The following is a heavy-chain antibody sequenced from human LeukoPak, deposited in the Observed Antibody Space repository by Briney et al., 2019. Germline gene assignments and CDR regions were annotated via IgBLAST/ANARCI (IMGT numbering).Heavy chain of an antibody. D-gene: IGHD6-19*01. CDR2: IYSGGST. CDR1: GITFTDYW. V-gene: IGHV3-66*01. CDR3: ARVRKEGIAVAGTSFDY. J-gene: IGHJ4*02. Sequence: PGGSLRLSCAASGITFTDYWMNWVRQAPGKGLEWVSVIYSGGSTYYADSVKGRFTISRDNSKNTLYLQMNSLRAEDTAVYYCARVRKEGIAVAGTSFDYWGQGTLVTVSS.